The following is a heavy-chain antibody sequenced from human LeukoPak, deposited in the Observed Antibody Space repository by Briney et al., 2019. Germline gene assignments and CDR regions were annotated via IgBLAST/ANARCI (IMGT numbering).Heavy chain of an antibody. J-gene: IGHJ6*04. Sequence: GGSLRLSCAASGFTFSSYRMKWVRRAPGKGLEWVSSISSSSSYIYYADSVKGRFTISRDNAKNSMYLQMDSLRAEDTAVYYCASGFYGSRTYPFWDKGTTVTVSS. D-gene: IGHD2/OR15-2a*01. V-gene: IGHV3-21*01. CDR2: ISSSSSYI. CDR1: GFTFSSYR. CDR3: ASGFYGSRTYPF.